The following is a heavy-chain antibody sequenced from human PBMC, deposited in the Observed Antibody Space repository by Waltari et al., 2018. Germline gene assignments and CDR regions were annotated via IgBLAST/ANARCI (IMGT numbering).Heavy chain of an antibody. CDR2: ISYSGST. J-gene: IGHJ2*01. CDR1: GGSIRRSTFS. Sequence: QLLLQESGPGLVKPSETLSLTCAVSGGSIRRSTFSWGWVRQPPGKGLEWIGSISYSGSTYYNPSLKSRVTISVDTSKNQFSLNLSSVTAADTSVYYCARVGPGVYWYFDLWGRGTLVRVSS. CDR3: ARVGPGVYWYFDL. D-gene: IGHD1-26*01. V-gene: IGHV4-39*01.